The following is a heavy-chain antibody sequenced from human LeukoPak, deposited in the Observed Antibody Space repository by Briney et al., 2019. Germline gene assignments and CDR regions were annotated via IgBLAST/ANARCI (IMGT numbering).Heavy chain of an antibody. Sequence: ASVKVPCKASGGTFSSYAISWVRQAPGQGLEWMGRIIPILGIANYAQKFQGRVTITADKSTSTAYMELSSLRSEDTAVYYCARPRSMHSSSWYRGDAFDIWGQGTMVTVSS. D-gene: IGHD6-13*01. CDR3: ARPRSMHSSSWYRGDAFDI. J-gene: IGHJ3*02. CDR2: IIPILGIA. V-gene: IGHV1-69*04. CDR1: GGTFSSYA.